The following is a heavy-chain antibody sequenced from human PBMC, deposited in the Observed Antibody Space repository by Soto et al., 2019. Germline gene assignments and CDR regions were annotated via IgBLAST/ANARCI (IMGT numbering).Heavy chain of an antibody. CDR2: IWYDGSKK. D-gene: IGHD3-3*01. Sequence: PGGSLRLSCAASGFTCSSFGMHWYRQAPGQGLEWVSLIWYDGSKKSYGDSVKGRFTISRDNSRNTVYLQMNSLRADDTAVYYCARDASYYSLWSGYYPSRNGMDVWGQGTTVTVSS. V-gene: IGHV3-33*01. CDR3: ARDASYYSLWSGYYPSRNGMDV. CDR1: GFTCSSFG. J-gene: IGHJ6*02.